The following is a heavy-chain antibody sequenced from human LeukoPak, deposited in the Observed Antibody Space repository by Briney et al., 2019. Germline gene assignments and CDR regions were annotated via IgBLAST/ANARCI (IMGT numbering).Heavy chain of an antibody. J-gene: IGHJ4*02. D-gene: IGHD4-23*01. CDR1: GFTFSSYA. CDR2: ISGSGGST. CDR3: AKVWVWTTVVTRRIFDF. Sequence: PGGSLRLSCAASGFTFSSYAMSWVRQAPGKGLEWVSTISGSGGSTSYSDSVKGRFTISRDNSKDTLYLQMNSLRAEDTAIYYCAKVWVWTTVVTRRIFDFWGQGTLVTVSS. V-gene: IGHV3-23*01.